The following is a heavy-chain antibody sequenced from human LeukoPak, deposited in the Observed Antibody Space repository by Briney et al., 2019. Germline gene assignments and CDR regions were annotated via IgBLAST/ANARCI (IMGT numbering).Heavy chain of an antibody. J-gene: IGHJ4*02. CDR1: GGXISSYY. Sequence: SETLSLTCTVSGGXISSYYCTWIRQPPGKGLGLEWIGYIYYSGGTNYNPSLKSRVTISVDTSKNQFSLKLSSVTAADTAVYYCARGPYSSGYFDYWGQGTLVTVSS. CDR3: ARGPYSSGYFDY. V-gene: IGHV4-59*12. D-gene: IGHD6-19*01. CDR2: IYYSGGT.